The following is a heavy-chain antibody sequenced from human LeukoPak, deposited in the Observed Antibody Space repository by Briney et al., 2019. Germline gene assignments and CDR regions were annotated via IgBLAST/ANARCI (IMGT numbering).Heavy chain of an antibody. Sequence: SQTLSLTCACTGDSVSSNSAPWNWIRQSTSRGLEWLRRTYYRSKWYNDYAVSVKSRITINPDTSKNQFSLQLNSVTPEDTAVYYCARAPTRYCTNTDCNNSFDPWGQGTLVTVSS. J-gene: IGHJ5*02. CDR3: ARAPTRYCTNTDCNNSFDP. D-gene: IGHD2-8*01. CDR1: GDSVSSNSAP. V-gene: IGHV6-1*01. CDR2: TYYRSKWYN.